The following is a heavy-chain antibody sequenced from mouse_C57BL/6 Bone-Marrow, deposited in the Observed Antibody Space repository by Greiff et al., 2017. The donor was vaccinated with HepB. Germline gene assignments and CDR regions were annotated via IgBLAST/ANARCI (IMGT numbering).Heavy chain of an antibody. J-gene: IGHJ3*01. Sequence: EVMLVESGGGLVKPGGSLKLSCAASGFTFSSYTMSWVRQTPEQRLEWVATISGGGSYTYYPDNVKGRFTISRDNAKNNLYLQMSHLKSEDTAMYYCARGRLRLTYWGQGTLVTVSA. CDR1: GFTFSSYT. V-gene: IGHV5-4*03. D-gene: IGHD2-2*01. CDR3: ARGRLRLTY. CDR2: ISGGGSYT.